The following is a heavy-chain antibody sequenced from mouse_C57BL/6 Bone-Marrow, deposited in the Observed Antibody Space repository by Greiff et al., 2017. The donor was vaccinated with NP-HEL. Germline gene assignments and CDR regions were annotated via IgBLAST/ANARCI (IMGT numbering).Heavy chain of an antibody. D-gene: IGHD2-2*01. CDR2: INPSNGGT. V-gene: IGHV1-53*01. CDR3: AREGRWLRRGYWYFDA. Sequence: VQLQQPGTELVKPGTSVKLSCKSSGYTFTSYWMHWVKQRPGQGLEWIGNINPSNGGTNYNEKFKSKATLTVDKSSSTAYMQLSSLTSDDSAVYYCAREGRWLRRGYWYFDAWDTGTTVTVSS. J-gene: IGHJ1*03. CDR1: GYTFTSYW.